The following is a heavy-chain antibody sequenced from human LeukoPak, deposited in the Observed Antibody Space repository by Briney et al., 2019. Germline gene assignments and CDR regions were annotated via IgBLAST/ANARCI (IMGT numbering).Heavy chain of an antibody. J-gene: IGHJ6*02. V-gene: IGHV1-24*01. CDR3: ATSASAPAYYYGLDV. CDR2: LDPEDVEA. D-gene: IGHD2-15*01. CDR1: GYSLTELS. Sequence: ASVKVSCKVSGYSLTELSIDWVRQAPGKGLEWMGGLDPEDVEAIYAQKFQGRVTMTEDTSTDTAYMELSSLKSEDTAVYYCATSASAPAYYYGLDVWGRGTTVTVSS.